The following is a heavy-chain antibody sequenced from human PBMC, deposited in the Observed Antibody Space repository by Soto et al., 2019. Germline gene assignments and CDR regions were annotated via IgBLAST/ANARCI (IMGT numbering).Heavy chain of an antibody. CDR1: GYTFTSYG. J-gene: IGHJ5*02. CDR3: ARVGRDFWSGYRNWFDP. Sequence: QVQLVQSGAEVKKPGASVKVSCKASGYTFTSYGISCVRQAPGQGLEWMGWISAYNGNTNYAQKLQGRVTMTTATSTNTDYMELRSLRSDDTAVYYCARVGRDFWSGYRNWFDPWGQGTLVTVSS. D-gene: IGHD3-3*01. CDR2: ISAYNGNT. V-gene: IGHV1-18*01.